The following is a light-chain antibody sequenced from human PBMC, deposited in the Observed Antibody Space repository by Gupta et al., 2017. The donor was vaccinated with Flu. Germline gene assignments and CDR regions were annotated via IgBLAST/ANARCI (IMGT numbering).Light chain of an antibody. CDR1: SSDIGGYHY. Sequence: QSALPQPASVSGSPGQSLTISCTGTSSDIGGYHYVSWYQQHPGKAPKLMIYEVSDRPPGVSNRFSGSKSANTASLTISGLQAEDEADYYCGSYSSSSTYVFGTGTKVTVL. J-gene: IGLJ1*01. V-gene: IGLV2-14*01. CDR2: EVS. CDR3: GSYSSSSTYV.